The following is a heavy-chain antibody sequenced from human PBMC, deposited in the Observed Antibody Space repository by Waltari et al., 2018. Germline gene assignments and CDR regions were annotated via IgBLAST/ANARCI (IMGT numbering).Heavy chain of an antibody. CDR1: GGSISSSSYY. Sequence: QLQLQESGPGLVKPSETLSLTCTVSGGSISSSSYYWGWIRQPPGKGLEWIGSIYYSGRTYYNPSLKSRVTISVDTSKNQFSLKLSSVTAADTAVYYCARLSDIVVVPAANYGYYFDYWGQGTLVTVSS. V-gene: IGHV4-39*01. CDR2: IYYSGRT. CDR3: ARLSDIVVVPAANYGYYFDY. J-gene: IGHJ4*02. D-gene: IGHD2-2*01.